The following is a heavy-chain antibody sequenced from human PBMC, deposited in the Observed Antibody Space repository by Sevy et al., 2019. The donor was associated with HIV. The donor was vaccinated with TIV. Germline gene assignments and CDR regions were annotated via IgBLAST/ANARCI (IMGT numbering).Heavy chain of an antibody. CDR1: GFTFSTYA. J-gene: IGHJ4*02. Sequence: GGSLRLSCAASGFTFSTYAMSWVRQAPGKGLEWVSGISDSGGSTYYADSVKGRFTISRDNSKNTLYLQMNSLRAEDTAVYYCAQDRSSSSPFYFDYWGQRTLVTVSS. CDR3: AQDRSSSSPFYFDY. D-gene: IGHD2-2*01. CDR2: ISDSGGST. V-gene: IGHV3-23*01.